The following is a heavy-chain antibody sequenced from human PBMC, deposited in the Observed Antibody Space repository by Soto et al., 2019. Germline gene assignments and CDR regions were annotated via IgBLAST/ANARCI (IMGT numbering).Heavy chain of an antibody. J-gene: IGHJ5*01. CDR2: IYPGDSDT. Sequence: GESLKISCKAPGYSFSTYWIAWVRQMPGKGLEWMGIIYPGDSDTRYSPSFQGQVTISADKSINTAYLQWSSLRASDNAMYYCARYGTTGTTLWLDPWGQGTLVTVSS. V-gene: IGHV5-51*01. CDR3: ARYGTTGTTLWLDP. CDR1: GYSFSTYW. D-gene: IGHD1-1*01.